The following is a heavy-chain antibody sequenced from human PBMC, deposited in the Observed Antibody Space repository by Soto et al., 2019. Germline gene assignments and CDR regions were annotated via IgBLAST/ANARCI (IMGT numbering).Heavy chain of an antibody. J-gene: IGHJ4*02. CDR3: ARDLYSSSSPFDY. D-gene: IGHD6-13*01. V-gene: IGHV4-34*01. Sequence: QVQLQQWGAGLLKPSETLSLTCAVYGGSFSGYYWSWIRQPPGKGLEWIGEINHSGSTNYNPSLKSRVTISVDTSKNQFSLKLSSVTAADTAVYYCARDLYSSSSPFDYWGQGTLVTVSS. CDR1: GGSFSGYY. CDR2: INHSGST.